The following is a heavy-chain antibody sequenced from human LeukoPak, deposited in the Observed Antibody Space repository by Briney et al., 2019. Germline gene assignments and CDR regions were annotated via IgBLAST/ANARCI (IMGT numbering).Heavy chain of an antibody. CDR2: MYYSRST. V-gene: IGHV4-39*07. D-gene: IGHD3-10*01. CDR1: GGSISSSTYY. J-gene: IGHJ4*02. CDR3: AREMRSPRGGFDY. Sequence: SETLSLTCTVSGGSISSSTYYWGWIRQPPGMGLEWIGSMYYSRSTYYNPSLKSRITISVDTSKSQFSLKLRSVSAADTAVYYCAREMRSPRGGFDYWDQGTLVTVSS.